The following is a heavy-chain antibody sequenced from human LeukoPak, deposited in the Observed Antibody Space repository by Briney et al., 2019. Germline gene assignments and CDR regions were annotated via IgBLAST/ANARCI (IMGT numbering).Heavy chain of an antibody. D-gene: IGHD3-9*01. CDR1: GFTFSSSA. CDR2: IVVGSGKT. J-gene: IGHJ4*02. V-gene: IGHV1-58*01. CDR3: AADGDILTGYYKFDY. Sequence: GASVKVSCKASGFTFSSSAVQWVRQARGQRLEWTGWIVVGSGKTNYAQKFQERVTITRDMSTSTAYMELSSLRSEDTAVYYCAADGDILTGYYKFDYWGQGTLVTVSS.